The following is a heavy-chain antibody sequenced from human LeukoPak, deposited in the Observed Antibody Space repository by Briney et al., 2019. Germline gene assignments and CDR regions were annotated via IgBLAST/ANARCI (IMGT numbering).Heavy chain of an antibody. J-gene: IGHJ4*02. CDR2: ISYDGSNK. D-gene: IGHD2-2*01. CDR3: AKDLRGCSSTSCYEGTN. Sequence: PGGSLRLSCAASGFTFSSYGMHWVRQAPGKGLEWVAVISYDGSNKYYADSVKGRFTISRDNSKNTLYLQMNSLRAEDAAAYYCAKDLRGCSSTSCYEGTNWGQGTLVTVSS. CDR1: GFTFSSYG. V-gene: IGHV3-30*18.